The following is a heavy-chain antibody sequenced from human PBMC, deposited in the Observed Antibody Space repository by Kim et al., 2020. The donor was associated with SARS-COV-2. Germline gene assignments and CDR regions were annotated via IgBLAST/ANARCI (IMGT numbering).Heavy chain of an antibody. CDR1: GGSISSGGYY. Sequence: SETLSLTCTVSGGSISSGGYYWSWIRQHPGKGLEWIGYIYYSGSTYYNPSLKSRVTISVDTSKNQFSLKLSSVTAADTAVYYCARDCRSSSWYKLRPCMDVWGQGTTVTVSS. D-gene: IGHD6-13*01. J-gene: IGHJ6*02. CDR2: IYYSGST. CDR3: ARDCRSSSWYKLRPCMDV. V-gene: IGHV4-31*03.